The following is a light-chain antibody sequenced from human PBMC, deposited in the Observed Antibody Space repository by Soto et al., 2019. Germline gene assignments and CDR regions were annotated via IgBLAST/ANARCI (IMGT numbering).Light chain of an antibody. J-gene: IGKJ1*01. V-gene: IGKV2-28*01. CDR3: MQALQTPPT. CDR2: LGS. CDR1: QSLLHSNGYNY. Sequence: DIVMTQSPLSLPVTPGEPASIPCRSSQSLLHSNGYNYLDWYLQKPGQSPQLLIYLGSNRASGVPDRFSGSGSGTDFTLKISRVEAEDVGVYYCMQALQTPPTFGQGTKVDTK.